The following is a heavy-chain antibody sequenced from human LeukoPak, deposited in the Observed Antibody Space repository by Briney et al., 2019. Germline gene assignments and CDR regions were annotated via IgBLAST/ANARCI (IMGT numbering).Heavy chain of an antibody. CDR3: ARHEIVVVPAALGDYMDV. CDR1: GGSISSSSYY. V-gene: IGHV4-39*01. J-gene: IGHJ6*03. D-gene: IGHD2-2*01. Sequence: SETLSLTCTVSGGSISSSSYYWGWIRQPPGKGLEWIGSIYYSGSTYYNPSLKSRVTISVDTSKNQFSLKLSSVTAADTAVYYCARHEIVVVPAALGDYMDVWGKGTTVTVSS. CDR2: IYYSGST.